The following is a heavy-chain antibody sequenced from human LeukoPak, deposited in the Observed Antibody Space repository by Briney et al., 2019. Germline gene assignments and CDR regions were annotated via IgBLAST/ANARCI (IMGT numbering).Heavy chain of an antibody. J-gene: IGHJ5*02. V-gene: IGHV1-69*05. CDR3: ARAGNWNDNWFDP. Sequence: SVKVSCKASGGTFSSYAISWVRQAPGQGLEWMGGIIPIFGTANYAQKFQGRVTITTDESTSTAYTELSSLRSEDTAVYYCARAGNWNDNWFDPWGQGTLVTVSS. CDR2: IIPIFGTA. CDR1: GGTFSSYA. D-gene: IGHD1-1*01.